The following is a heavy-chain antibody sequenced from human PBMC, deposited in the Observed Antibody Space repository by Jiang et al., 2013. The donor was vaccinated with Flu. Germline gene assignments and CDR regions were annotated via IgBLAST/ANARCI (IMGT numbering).Heavy chain of an antibody. D-gene: IGHD1-1*01. V-gene: IGHV3-30*02. CDR3: AKARDSNNWYDSLDY. CDR1: GFSFSHYG. J-gene: IGHJ4*02. Sequence: QLVESGGGVVQPGGSLRLSCAASGFSFSHYGMHWVRQAPGKGLEWLAFIRYDGTNKYDADSVKGRFTISRDNSQNTLYLQMNSLRAEDTALYYCAKARDSNNWYDSLDYWGQGTLVTVSS. CDR2: IRYDGTNK.